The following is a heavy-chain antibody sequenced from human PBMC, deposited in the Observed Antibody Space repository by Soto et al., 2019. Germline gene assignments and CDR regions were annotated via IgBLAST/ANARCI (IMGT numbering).Heavy chain of an antibody. CDR2: ISVSGNII. V-gene: IGHV3-48*03. CDR3: VRDTMRASAAASLDY. CDR1: GFTFSTYE. Sequence: GGSLRLSCAASGFTFSTYEFNWVRQSPGRGLEWISYISVSGNIIKYAESVKGRFTISRDNAENSLHLHMSNLRVDDTALYFCVRDTMRASAAASLDYWGQGTQVTVSS. D-gene: IGHD2-2*01. J-gene: IGHJ4*02.